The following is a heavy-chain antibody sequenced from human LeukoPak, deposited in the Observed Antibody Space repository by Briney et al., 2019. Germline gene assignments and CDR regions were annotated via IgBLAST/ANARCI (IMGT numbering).Heavy chain of an antibody. Sequence: GGSLRLSCVVSGFTFSTSALSWVRQAPGKGPEWVSTISYSTTTTYYADSVKGRFTISRDNSQRTLYLQMNSLRAEDTALYYCAKDRTSGRHAHDAFEIWGHGTMVTVSS. CDR3: AKDRTSGRHAHDAFEI. CDR1: GFTFSTSA. V-gene: IGHV3-23*01. D-gene: IGHD3-10*01. J-gene: IGHJ3*02. CDR2: ISYSTTTT.